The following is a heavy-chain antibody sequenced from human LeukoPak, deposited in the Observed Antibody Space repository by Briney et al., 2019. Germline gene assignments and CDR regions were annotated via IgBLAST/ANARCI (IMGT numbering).Heavy chain of an antibody. CDR1: GGSISSSNYY. V-gene: IGHV4-39*01. CDR2: IFYSGTT. D-gene: IGHD5-18*01. Sequence: PSETLSLTCTVSGGSISSSNYYWGWIRQPPGKGLEWIGSIFYSGTTYYSPSLKSRVTISVDTSKNQFSLNLSSVTAADTAVYYCARPRQTYSYGYMYFDLWGRGTLVTVSS. J-gene: IGHJ2*01. CDR3: ARPRQTYSYGYMYFDL.